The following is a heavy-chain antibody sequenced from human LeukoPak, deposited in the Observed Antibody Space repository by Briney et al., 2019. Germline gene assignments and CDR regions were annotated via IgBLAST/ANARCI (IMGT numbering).Heavy chain of an antibody. CDR2: IYYSGST. CDR3: ARSMGDRAGLLLYYFDY. J-gene: IGHJ4*02. CDR1: GGSISSYY. Sequence: SETLSLTCTVSGGSISSYYWSWIRQPPGKGLEWIGDIYYSGSTNYNPSLMSRVTISVDKSKNQFSLKLSSVTAADTAVYYCARSMGDRAGLLLYYFDYWGQGTLVTVSS. V-gene: IGHV4-59*01. D-gene: IGHD2-21*02.